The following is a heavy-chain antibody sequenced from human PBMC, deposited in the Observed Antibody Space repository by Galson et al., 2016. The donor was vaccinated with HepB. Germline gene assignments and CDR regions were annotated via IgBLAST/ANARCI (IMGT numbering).Heavy chain of an antibody. J-gene: IGHJ2*01. V-gene: IGHV1-69*13. CDR3: ARGGRTVTAYWYFDL. CDR2: IIPIFGTA. Sequence: QSGAEVKKPGASVKVSCKASGGTFSNYAISWVRQAPGQGLEWMGGIIPIFGTANYAQKFQGRVTITADESTSTAYMELSSLRSEDTAVYYCARGGRTVTAYWYFDLWGRGTLVTVSS. CDR1: GGTFSNYA. D-gene: IGHD4-11*01.